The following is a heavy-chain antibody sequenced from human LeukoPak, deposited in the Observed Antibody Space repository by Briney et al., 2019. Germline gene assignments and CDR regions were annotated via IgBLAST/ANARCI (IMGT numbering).Heavy chain of an antibody. CDR2: INPNSGGT. CDR1: GYTFTGYY. D-gene: IGHD3-22*01. J-gene: IGHJ5*02. V-gene: IGHV1-2*06. CDR3: ATSSPQYYYDSEFDP. Sequence: AAVKVSCKASGYTFTGYYMHWGRQAPGQGLEWMGRINPNSGGTNYAQKFQGRVTMTRDTSISTAYMELSRLKSDDTAVYYCATSSPQYYYDSEFDPWGQGTLVTVSS.